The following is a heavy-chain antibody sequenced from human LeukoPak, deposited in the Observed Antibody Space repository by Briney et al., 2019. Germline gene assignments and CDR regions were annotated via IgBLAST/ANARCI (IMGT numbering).Heavy chain of an antibody. CDR3: ARDGSLPRTYFYDSSGYHAF. J-gene: IGHJ4*02. V-gene: IGHV3-53*01. Sequence: GGSLRLSCAVSGFTVSDSYTSWVRQGSGKGLEWVAVIYADGSTYHAESVKGRFSISRHNSRNIVYLQMNSLRAEDTALYYCARDGSLPRTYFYDSSGYHAFWGQGTLVTVSS. CDR2: IYADGST. D-gene: IGHD3-22*01. CDR1: GFTVSDSY.